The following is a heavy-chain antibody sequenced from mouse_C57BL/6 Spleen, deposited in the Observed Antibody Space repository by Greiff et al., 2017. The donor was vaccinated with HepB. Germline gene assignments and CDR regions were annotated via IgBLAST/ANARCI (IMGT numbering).Heavy chain of an antibody. CDR2: INPNNGGT. D-gene: IGHD1-1*01. CDR3: ARGLGYYGSSYVWFAY. V-gene: IGHV1-26*01. CDR1: GYTFTDYY. J-gene: IGHJ3*01. Sequence: EVQLQQSGPELVKPGASVKISCKASGYTFTDYYMNWVKQSHGKSLEWIGDINPNNGGTSYNQKFKGKATLTVDKSSSTAYMELRSLTSEDSAVYYCARGLGYYGSSYVWFAYWGQGTLVTVSA.